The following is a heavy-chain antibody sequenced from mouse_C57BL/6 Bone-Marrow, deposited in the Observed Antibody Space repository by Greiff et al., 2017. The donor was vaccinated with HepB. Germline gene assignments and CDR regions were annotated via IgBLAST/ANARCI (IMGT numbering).Heavy chain of an antibody. J-gene: IGHJ3*01. Sequence: VHLVESGAELVKPGASVKLSCKASGYTFTEYTIHWVKQRSGQGLEWIGWFYPGSGSIKYNEKFKDKATLTADKSSSTVYMELSRLTSEDSAVYFCARQYLETAQATGFAYWGQGTLVTVSA. D-gene: IGHD3-2*02. CDR1: GYTFTEYT. CDR2: FYPGSGSI. V-gene: IGHV1-62-2*01. CDR3: ARQYLETAQATGFAY.